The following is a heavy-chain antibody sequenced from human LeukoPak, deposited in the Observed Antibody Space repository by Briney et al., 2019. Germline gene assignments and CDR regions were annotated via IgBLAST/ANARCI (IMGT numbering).Heavy chain of an antibody. V-gene: IGHV3-53*01. CDR3: AMFSRDGYNPFDY. J-gene: IGHJ4*02. CDR2: IYSGGAT. Sequence: GGSLRLSCVASGLTVNSNYMSWVRQAPGKGLEWVSAIYSGGATYYADSVKGRFTISRDNSKNTLYLQINSLRAEDTAVYYCAMFSRDGYNPFDYWGQGTLVSVS. D-gene: IGHD5-24*01. CDR1: GLTVNSNY.